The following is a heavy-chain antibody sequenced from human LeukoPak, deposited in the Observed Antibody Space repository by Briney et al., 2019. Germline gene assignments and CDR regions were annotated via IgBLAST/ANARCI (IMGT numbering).Heavy chain of an antibody. Sequence: KASETLSLTCTVSGGSISSYYWSWIRQPAGKGLEWIGRIYTSGSTNYNPSLKSRVTISVDTSKNQFSLKLSSVTAADTAVYYCARRGGLTLFGVVMEYYFDYWGQGTLVTVSS. CDR1: GGSISSYY. D-gene: IGHD3-3*01. CDR2: IYTSGST. J-gene: IGHJ4*02. V-gene: IGHV4-4*07. CDR3: ARRGGLTLFGVVMEYYFDY.